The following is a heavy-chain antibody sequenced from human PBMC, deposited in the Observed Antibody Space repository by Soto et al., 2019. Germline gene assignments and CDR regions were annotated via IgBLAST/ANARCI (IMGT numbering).Heavy chain of an antibody. V-gene: IGHV3-33*01. D-gene: IGHD3-10*01. Sequence: GGSLRLSCAASGFTFSSYGMHWVRQAPGKGLEWVAVIWYDGSNKYYAASVKGRFTISRENSKNTVYLQMNSRRAEDTAVYYCARERGDRYYYYYGMDVWGQGTTVTVSS. CDR1: GFTFSSYG. CDR2: IWYDGSNK. CDR3: ARERGDRYYYYYGMDV. J-gene: IGHJ6*02.